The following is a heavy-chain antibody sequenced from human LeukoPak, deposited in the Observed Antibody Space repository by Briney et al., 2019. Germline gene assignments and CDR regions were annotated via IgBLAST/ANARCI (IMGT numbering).Heavy chain of an antibody. J-gene: IGHJ4*02. D-gene: IGHD6-13*01. CDR3: SSSSPTSYTDY. V-gene: IGHV3-11*01. CDR1: GFTFSDYY. CDR2: TSSSGSTI. Sequence: GGSLRLSCAASGFTFSDYYMSWIRQAPGKGLEWVSYTSSSGSTIYYADSVKGRFTISRHNTKNTLYLQMNSLRAEDTAVYYCSSSSPTSYTDYWGQGTLVTVSS.